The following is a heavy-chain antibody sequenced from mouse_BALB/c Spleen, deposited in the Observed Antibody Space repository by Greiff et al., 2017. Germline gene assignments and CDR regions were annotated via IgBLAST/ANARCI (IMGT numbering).Heavy chain of an antibody. CDR3: ARKAAMDY. CDR2: INPGVGDT. J-gene: IGHJ4*01. Sequence: VQLVESGAELVRPGTSVKVSCKASGYAFTNYLIEWVKQRLGQGLEWIGVINPGVGDTNYNEKFKGKATLTTDKSSSTAYMQLSRLTSEDSAVYFCARKAAMDYWGQGTSVTVSS. CDR1: GYAFTNYL. V-gene: IGHV1-54*01.